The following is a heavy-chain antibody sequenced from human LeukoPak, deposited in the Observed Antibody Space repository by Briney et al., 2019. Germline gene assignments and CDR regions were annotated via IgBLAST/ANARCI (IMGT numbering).Heavy chain of an antibody. CDR2: INTNTGNP. CDR3: ARAHCSGGSCQAYYYYGMDV. J-gene: IGHJ6*02. D-gene: IGHD2-15*01. V-gene: IGHV7-4-1*02. Sequence: GASVKVSCKASGYTFTSYAMNWVRQAPGQGLEWMGWINTNTGNPTYAQGFTGRFVFSLDTSVSTAYLQISSLKAEDTAVYYCARAHCSGGSCQAYYYYGMDVWGQGTTVTVSS. CDR1: GYTFTSYA.